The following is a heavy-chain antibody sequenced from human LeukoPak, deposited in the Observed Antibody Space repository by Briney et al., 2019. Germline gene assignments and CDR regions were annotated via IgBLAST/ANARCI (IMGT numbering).Heavy chain of an antibody. J-gene: IGHJ4*02. CDR2: INAGNGNT. D-gene: IGHD3-22*01. CDR3: ASSRLGYYYDSSGSPPLHY. V-gene: IGHV1-3*03. Sequence: ASVKVSCKASGYTFTSYAMHWVRQAPGQRLEGMGWINAGNGNTKYSQEFQGRVTITRDTSASTAYMELSSLRSEHMPVYYCASSRLGYYYDSSGSPPLHYWGQRTLVTVSS. CDR1: GYTFTSYA.